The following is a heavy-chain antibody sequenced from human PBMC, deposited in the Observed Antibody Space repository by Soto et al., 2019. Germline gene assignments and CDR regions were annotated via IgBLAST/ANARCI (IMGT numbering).Heavy chain of an antibody. Sequence: ASVKVSCKVSGYTLTELSMHWVRQAPGKGLEWMGGFDPEDGETIYAQKFQGRVTMTEDTSTDTAYMELSSLRSEDTAVYYCATVMLSSGRERGYFFDYWGKGTLVTVSS. V-gene: IGHV1-24*01. CDR1: GYTLTELS. D-gene: IGHD1-26*01. CDR2: FDPEDGET. J-gene: IGHJ4*02. CDR3: ATVMLSSGRERGYFFDY.